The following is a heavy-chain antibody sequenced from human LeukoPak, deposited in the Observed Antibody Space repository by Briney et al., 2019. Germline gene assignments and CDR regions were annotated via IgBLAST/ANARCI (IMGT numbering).Heavy chain of an antibody. J-gene: IGHJ4*02. CDR1: GFTFSSYA. Sequence: GGSLSLSCSASGFTFSSYAMHWVRQAPGKGLEYVSAISSNGGSTYYADSVKGRFTISRDNSKNTLYLQMSSLRAEDTAVYYCVKDGGYSYGWGNLDYWGQGTLVTVSS. CDR2: ISSNGGST. CDR3: VKDGGYSYGWGNLDY. V-gene: IGHV3-64D*06. D-gene: IGHD5-18*01.